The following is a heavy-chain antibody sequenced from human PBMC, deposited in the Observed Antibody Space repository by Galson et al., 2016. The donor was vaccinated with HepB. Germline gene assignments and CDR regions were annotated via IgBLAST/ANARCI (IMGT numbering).Heavy chain of an antibody. CDR2: IRSKTAGGTT. D-gene: IGHD2-2*01. V-gene: IGHV3-15*01. CDR1: GFTFSNVW. Sequence: SLRLSCAASGFTFSNVWMNWVRQAPGKGLEWVGRIRSKTAGGTTDYAAPVKGRFTVSRADSKNTLFLQMSSLETDDTAVYYCATEVFGMPFNSDYWGQGTVVTVSS. CDR3: ATEVFGMPFNSDY. J-gene: IGHJ4*02.